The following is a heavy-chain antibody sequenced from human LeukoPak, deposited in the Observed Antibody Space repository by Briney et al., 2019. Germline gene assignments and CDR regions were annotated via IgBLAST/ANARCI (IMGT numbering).Heavy chain of an antibody. CDR2: ITGYDDNT. J-gene: IGHJ1*01. CDR3: ASRGGSDWTEYFQY. CDR1: GYTFTSYA. Sequence: GASVKVSCKASGYTFTSYAMNWVRQAPGQGLEWMGWITGYDDNTKSAQKFQGRVIMTTETSTSTVYMELRSLRSDDTAVYYCASRGGSDWTEYFQYWGQGTLVTVSS. V-gene: IGHV1-18*01. D-gene: IGHD6-19*01.